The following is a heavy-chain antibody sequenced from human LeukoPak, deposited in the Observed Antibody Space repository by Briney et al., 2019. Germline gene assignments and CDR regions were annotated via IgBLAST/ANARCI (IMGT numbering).Heavy chain of an antibody. J-gene: IGHJ4*02. CDR2: MNPNSGNT. CDR3: ARGPDYVWGSSPLFDY. D-gene: IGHD3-16*01. Sequence: GASVKVSCKATGYTFTSYDINWVRQATGQGLEWMGWMNPNSGNTGYAQKFQGRVTMTRNTSISTAYMELSSLRSEDTAVYYCARGPDYVWGSSPLFDYGGQGTLVTVSS. V-gene: IGHV1-8*01. CDR1: GYTFTSYD.